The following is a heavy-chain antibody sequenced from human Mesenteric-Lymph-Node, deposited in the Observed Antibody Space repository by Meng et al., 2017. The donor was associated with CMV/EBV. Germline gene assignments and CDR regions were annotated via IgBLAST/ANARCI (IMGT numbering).Heavy chain of an antibody. CDR2: ISGSGGTT. V-gene: IGHV3-23*01. CDR3: AKDGEMEGYFDY. D-gene: IGHD5-24*01. CDR1: GFTFSRYV. J-gene: IGHJ4*02. Sequence: GESLKISCAASGFTFSRYVMNWVRQAPGQGLEWVATISGSGGTTYYADSVKGRFTISRDNSKNTLYLQMNSLRAEDTAVYYCAKDGEMEGYFDYWGQGTLVTVSS.